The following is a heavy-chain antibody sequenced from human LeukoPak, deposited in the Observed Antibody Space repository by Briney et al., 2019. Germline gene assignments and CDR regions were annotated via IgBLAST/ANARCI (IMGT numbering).Heavy chain of an antibody. V-gene: IGHV3-48*02. D-gene: IGHD5-12*01. CDR3: ARERGRGYDE. CDR1: GFTFSSYG. CDR2: ITLSRTTI. Sequence: GGSLRLSCAASGFTFSSYGMSWVRQAPGKGLEWVAYITLSRTTIYYADSVKGRFTISRDNAKNSLSLQMNSLRDEDTAVYYCARERGRGYDEWGQGTLVTVSS. J-gene: IGHJ4*02.